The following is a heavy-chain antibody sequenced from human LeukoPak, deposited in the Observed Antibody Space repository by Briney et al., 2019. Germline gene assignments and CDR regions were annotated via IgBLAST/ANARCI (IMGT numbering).Heavy chain of an antibody. D-gene: IGHD2/OR15-2a*01. CDR2: LYHGGST. CDR3: AKKDSFIAL. J-gene: IGHJ4*02. V-gene: IGHV4-38-2*02. CDR1: GYSITNGYY. Sequence: SETLSLTCTVSGYSITNGYYWAWIRQPPGKGLEWIGSLYHGGSTYYNPSLKSRVTISGDASKNQFSLKVNSVTAADTAVYYCAKKDSFIALWGQGTLVTVSS.